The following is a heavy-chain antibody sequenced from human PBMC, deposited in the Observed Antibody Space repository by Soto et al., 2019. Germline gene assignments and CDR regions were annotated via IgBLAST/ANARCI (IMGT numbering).Heavy chain of an antibody. D-gene: IGHD5-12*01. J-gene: IGHJ4*02. CDR2: IKSKPAGGTT. CDR1: GFSFSDAW. Sequence: EVQLVESGGGLVKPGGSLRLTCAASGFSFSDAWMNWVRQVPGKGLEWVGHIKSKPAGGTTDYAAPVKGRFSISRDVSKNTVYLQMNSLRTEDTALYYCVRDNPGYSRGVDDWAQGTLVTVSS. V-gene: IGHV3-15*07. CDR3: VRDNPGYSRGVDD.